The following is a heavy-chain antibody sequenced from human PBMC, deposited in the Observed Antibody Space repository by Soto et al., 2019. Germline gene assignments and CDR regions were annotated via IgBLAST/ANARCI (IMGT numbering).Heavy chain of an antibody. CDR3: AKGSFGFDY. V-gene: IGHV3-23*01. Sequence: GGSLRLSCAASGVTFTSYAMTWVRQVPGEGLEWVSSISKSGDSTYYADSVKGRFTTSRDNSKNTLYLQMNSLRAEDAAIYYCAKGSFGFDYWGQGTLVTVSS. CDR2: ISKSGDST. D-gene: IGHD3-10*01. CDR1: GVTFTSYA. J-gene: IGHJ4*02.